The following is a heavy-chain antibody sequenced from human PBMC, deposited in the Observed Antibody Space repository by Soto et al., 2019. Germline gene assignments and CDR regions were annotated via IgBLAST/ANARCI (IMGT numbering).Heavy chain of an antibody. CDR1: GFSFNNAW. J-gene: IGHJ4*02. CDR2: IKIKSDGGTT. CDR3: TAWGHLAYYFDY. V-gene: IGHV3-15*01. Sequence: TGGSLRLSCAASGFSFNNAWMSWVRQSPGKGLEWVGRIKIKSDGGTTDYAAPVKGRFTISRDDPKNTLYLQMNSLRTEDTAVYYGTAWGHLAYYFDYGGQGTLVTVSS. D-gene: IGHD3-16*01.